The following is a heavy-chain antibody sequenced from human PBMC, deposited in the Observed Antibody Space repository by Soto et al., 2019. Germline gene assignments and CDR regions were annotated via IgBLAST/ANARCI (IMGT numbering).Heavy chain of an antibody. CDR2: ISSSGSTI. J-gene: IGHJ3*02. CDR1: GFTFSTYD. Sequence: GGSLRLSCAASGFTFSTYDMSWVRQAPGKGLEWVSYISSSGSTIYYADSVKGRFTISRDNAKNSLYLQMNSLRAEDTAVYYCARGGGYSYGDAFDIWGQGTMVTVSS. CDR3: ARGGGYSYGDAFDI. V-gene: IGHV3-48*04. D-gene: IGHD5-18*01.